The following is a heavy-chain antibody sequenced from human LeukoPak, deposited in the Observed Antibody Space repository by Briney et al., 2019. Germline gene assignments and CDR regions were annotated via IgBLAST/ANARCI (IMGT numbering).Heavy chain of an antibody. CDR3: AGVDYDSSGLEYYFDY. V-gene: IGHV1-18*01. Sequence: GASVKVSCKASGYTFTSYGISWVRQAPGQGLEWMGWISAYNGNTNYAQELQGRVTMTTDTSTSTAYMELRSLRSDDTAVYYCAGVDYDSSGLEYYFDYWGQGTLVTVSS. J-gene: IGHJ4*02. CDR1: GYTFTSYG. D-gene: IGHD3-22*01. CDR2: ISAYNGNT.